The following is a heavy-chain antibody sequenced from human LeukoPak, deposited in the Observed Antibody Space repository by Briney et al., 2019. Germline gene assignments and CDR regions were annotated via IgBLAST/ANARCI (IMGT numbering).Heavy chain of an antibody. J-gene: IGHJ6*03. D-gene: IGHD3-16*01. CDR1: GGSFSGYY. CDR3: ARGGIMHYYYYYYMDV. V-gene: IGHV4-34*01. CDR2: INHSGST. Sequence: PSETLSLTCAVYGGSFSGYYWSWIRQPPGKGLEWIGEINHSGSTNYNPSLKSRVTISVDTSKNQFSLKLSSVTVADTAVYYCARGGIMHYYYYYYMDVWGKGTTVTVSS.